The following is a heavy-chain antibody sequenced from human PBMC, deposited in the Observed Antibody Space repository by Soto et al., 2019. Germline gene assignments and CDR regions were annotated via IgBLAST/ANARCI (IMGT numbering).Heavy chain of an antibody. V-gene: IGHV5-51*01. CDR2: IYPGDSDT. CDR3: ARTRSFTLGFYYDGMDV. Sequence: GESLKISCKGSGYSFTSYWIGWVRQMPGKGLEWMGIIYPGDSDTRYSPSFQGQVTISADKSLRTAYLQWTSLKASDTALYYCARTRSFTLGFYYDGMDVWGQGTTVTVPS. CDR1: GYSFTSYW. J-gene: IGHJ6*02. D-gene: IGHD6-6*01.